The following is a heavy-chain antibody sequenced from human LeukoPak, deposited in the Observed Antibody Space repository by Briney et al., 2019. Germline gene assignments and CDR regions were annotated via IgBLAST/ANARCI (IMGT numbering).Heavy chain of an antibody. J-gene: IGHJ1*01. Sequence: SETLSLTCTVSGGSISSYYWSWIRQPPGKGLEWIGYIYYSGSTNYNPSLKSRVTISVDTSKNQFSLKLSSVTAADTAVYYCARSYYDSSGYYIPEYFQHWGQGTLVTGSS. CDR3: ARSYYDSSGYYIPEYFQH. V-gene: IGHV4-59*01. D-gene: IGHD3-22*01. CDR1: GGSISSYY. CDR2: IYYSGST.